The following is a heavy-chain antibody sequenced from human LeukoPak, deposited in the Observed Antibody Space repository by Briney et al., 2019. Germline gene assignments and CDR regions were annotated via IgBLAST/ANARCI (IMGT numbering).Heavy chain of an antibody. CDR1: GGSIINYY. V-gene: IGHV4-4*07. Sequence: KPSETLFLTCSVSGGSIINYYWTWIRQPAGKGLECIGRMNTSGSTKYNPSLKSRVTMSVDTSKNQFSLKLTSVTAADTAVYYCARDREDYYDGSGYYDFYYMDVWGKGTTVTVSS. J-gene: IGHJ6*03. CDR2: MNTSGST. D-gene: IGHD3-22*01. CDR3: ARDREDYYDGSGYYDFYYMDV.